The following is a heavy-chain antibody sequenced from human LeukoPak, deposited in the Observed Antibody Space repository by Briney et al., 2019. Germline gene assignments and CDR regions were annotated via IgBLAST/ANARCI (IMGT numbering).Heavy chain of an antibody. CDR1: GFAFNTYS. D-gene: IGHD4-17*01. V-gene: IGHV3-30*02. Sequence: PGGSLRLSCAASGFAFNTYSMNWVRQAPGKGLEWVAFIRYDGSNKYYADSVKGRFTISRDNSKNTLYLQMNSLRAEDTAVYYCAKEIWPTVTTPGWTYFDYWGQGTLVTVSS. CDR3: AKEIWPTVTTPGWTYFDY. CDR2: IRYDGSNK. J-gene: IGHJ4*02.